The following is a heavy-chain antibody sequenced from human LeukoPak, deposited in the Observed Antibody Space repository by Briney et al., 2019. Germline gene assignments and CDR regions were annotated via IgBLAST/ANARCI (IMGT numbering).Heavy chain of an antibody. CDR1: GGSISNYY. CDR2: IYYSGST. V-gene: IGHV4-39*01. CDR3: ARLRRYCSSTSCLSTQLDY. J-gene: IGHJ4*02. Sequence: SETLSLTCTVSGGSISNYYWTWIRQPPGKGLEWIGSIYYSGSTYYNPSLKSRVTISVDTSKNQFSLKLSSVTAADTAVYYCARLRRYCSSTSCLSTQLDYWGQGTLVTVSS. D-gene: IGHD2-2*01.